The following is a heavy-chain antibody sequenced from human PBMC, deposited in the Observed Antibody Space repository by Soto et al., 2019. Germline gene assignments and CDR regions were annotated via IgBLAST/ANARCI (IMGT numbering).Heavy chain of an antibody. V-gene: IGHV4-30-4*01. CDR3: ARGALYYDFWSGYGRGGGMDV. J-gene: IGHJ6*02. CDR2: IYYSGST. Sequence: NPSETLSLTCTVSGGSISSGDYYWSWIRQPPGKGLEWIGYIYYSGSTYYNPSLKSRVTISVDTSKNQFSLKLSSVTAADTAVYYCARGALYYDFWSGYGRGGGMDVWGQGTTVTVSS. D-gene: IGHD3-3*01. CDR1: GGSISSGDYY.